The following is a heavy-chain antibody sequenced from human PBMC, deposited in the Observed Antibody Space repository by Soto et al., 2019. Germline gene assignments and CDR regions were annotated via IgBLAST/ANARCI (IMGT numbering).Heavy chain of an antibody. J-gene: IGHJ6*01. CDR1: GYTFTNYW. CDR2: IYPGESES. CDR3: ARRGLDYYYATDV. D-gene: IGHD5-12*01. V-gene: IGHV5-51*01. Sequence: GESLKISCKASGYTFTNYWIEWVRQLPGKGLEWMGIIYPGESESTYSPSFQGQVTLSVDKSISTAYLHWNRLTASEIAMYYCARRGLDYYYATDVWGHGTTVTVSS.